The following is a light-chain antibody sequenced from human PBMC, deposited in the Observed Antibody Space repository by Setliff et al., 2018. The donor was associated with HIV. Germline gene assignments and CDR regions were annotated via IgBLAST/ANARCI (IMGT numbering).Light chain of an antibody. CDR1: SSNIGRNY. J-gene: IGLJ1*01. Sequence: QSVLTQPPSASGTPGQRVTISCSGSSSNIGRNYVYWYQQLPGTTPKLLIYRNNQRPSGVPDRFSGSKSGNTASLTVSGLQAEDEADYYCGSYAGTNNNLYVFGTGTKVTVL. CDR2: RNN. CDR3: GSYAGTNNNLYV. V-gene: IGLV1-47*01.